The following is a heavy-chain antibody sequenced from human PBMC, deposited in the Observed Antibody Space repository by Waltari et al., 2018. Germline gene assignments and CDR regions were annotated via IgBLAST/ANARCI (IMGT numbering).Heavy chain of an antibody. J-gene: IGHJ3*02. CDR2: INPNSGGT. CDR3: ARDGPLLLWFGESYAFDI. V-gene: IGHV1-2*06. Sequence: QVQLVQSGAEVKKPGASVKVSCKASGYTFTGYYMHWVRQAPGQGLEWMVRINPNSGGTTYAQKFQGRVTMTRDTSISTAYMELSRLRSDDTAVYYCARDGPLLLWFGESYAFDIWGQGTMVTVSS. CDR1: GYTFTGYY. D-gene: IGHD3-10*01.